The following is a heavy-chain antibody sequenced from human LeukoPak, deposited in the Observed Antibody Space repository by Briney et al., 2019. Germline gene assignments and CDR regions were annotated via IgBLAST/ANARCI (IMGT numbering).Heavy chain of an antibody. J-gene: IGHJ6*02. CDR1: GFTFSSYW. V-gene: IGHV3-30*18. D-gene: IGHD3-10*01. Sequence: PGGSLRLSCAASGFTFSSYWMHWVRQAPGKGLEWVAVISYDGSNKYYADSVKGRFTISRDNSKNTLYLQMNSLRAEDTAVYYCAKTYGSGSYSLRYYGMDVWGQGTTVTVSS. CDR3: AKTYGSGSYSLRYYGMDV. CDR2: ISYDGSNK.